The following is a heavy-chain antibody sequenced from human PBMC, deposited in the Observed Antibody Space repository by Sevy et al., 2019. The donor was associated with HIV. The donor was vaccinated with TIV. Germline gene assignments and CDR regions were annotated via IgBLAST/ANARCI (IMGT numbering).Heavy chain of an antibody. CDR1: GFTCSDYY. CDR3: ARDFTMILTGVDAFDI. Sequence: GGSLRLSCAASGFTCSDYYMSWIRQAPGKGLEWVSYISSSGSTIYYADSVKGRFTISRDNAKNSLYLQMNSLRAEDTAVYYCARDFTMILTGVDAFDIWGQGTMVTVSS. J-gene: IGHJ3*02. V-gene: IGHV3-11*01. CDR2: ISSSGSTI. D-gene: IGHD3-22*01.